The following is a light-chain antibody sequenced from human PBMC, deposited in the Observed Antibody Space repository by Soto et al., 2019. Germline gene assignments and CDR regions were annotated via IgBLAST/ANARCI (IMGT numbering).Light chain of an antibody. Sequence: DIPMTHSPSALSASVAHRPSITCWASQSITNYLNWYQHKPGQAPNLLIYAASTLQAGVPSRFRGSGSGTDFTLTISSLQPEDFATYFCQQSNSSPPTFGGGTKVDIK. CDR1: QSITNY. CDR3: QQSNSSPPT. CDR2: AAS. J-gene: IGKJ4*01. V-gene: IGKV1-39*01.